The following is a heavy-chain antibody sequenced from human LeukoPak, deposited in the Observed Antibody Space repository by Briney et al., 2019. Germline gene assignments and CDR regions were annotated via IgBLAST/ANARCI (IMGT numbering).Heavy chain of an antibody. J-gene: IGHJ1*01. CDR1: GYTFSSYD. CDR3: ARRVGSGWPVQH. V-gene: IGHV1-8*01. CDR2: MNPNSGNT. D-gene: IGHD6-19*01. Sequence: ASVKVSCKASGYTFSSYDINWVRQATGQGLEWMGWMNPNSGNTGYAQKFPGRLNMTRNTSISTAYMELSSLRSEDTAVYYCARRVGSGWPVQHWGQGTLVTVSS.